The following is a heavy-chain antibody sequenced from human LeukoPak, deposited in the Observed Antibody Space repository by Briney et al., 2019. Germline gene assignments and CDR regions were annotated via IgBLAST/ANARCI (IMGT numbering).Heavy chain of an antibody. CDR1: GYTFTGYY. V-gene: IGHV1-2*02. CDR3: ARGSGSYYHVSRPPDY. J-gene: IGHJ4*02. CDR2: INPNSGGT. Sequence: ASVKVSCKASGYTFTGYYMHWVRQAPGQGLEWMGWINPNSGGTNYAQKFQGRVTMTRDTSISTAYMELGRLRSDDTAVYYCARGSGSYYHVSRPPDYWGQGTLVTVSS. D-gene: IGHD3-10*01.